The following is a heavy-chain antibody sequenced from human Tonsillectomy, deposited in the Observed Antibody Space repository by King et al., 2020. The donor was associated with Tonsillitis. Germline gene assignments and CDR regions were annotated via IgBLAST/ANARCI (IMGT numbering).Heavy chain of an antibody. CDR3: ARVSGASSPY. CDR2: ISSSSSYI. D-gene: IGHD3-3*01. J-gene: IGHJ4*02. CDR1: GFTFSSYS. Sequence: VQLVQSGGGLVKHGGSLRSSCAASGFTFSSYSMNWVRQAPGKGLEWVSSISSSSSYIYYADSVKGRFTISRDNAKNSLFLQMNSLRAEDTAVYYGARVSGASSPYWGQGTLVTVSS. V-gene: IGHV3-21*01.